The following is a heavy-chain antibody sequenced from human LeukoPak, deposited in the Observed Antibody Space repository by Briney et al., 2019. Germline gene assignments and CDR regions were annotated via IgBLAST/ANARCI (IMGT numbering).Heavy chain of an antibody. J-gene: IGHJ4*02. CDR2: IKQDGSEK. CDR3: ARLGGTYYNPYFDY. CDR1: GFTFSSYA. V-gene: IGHV3-7*01. D-gene: IGHD1-26*01. Sequence: GASLRLSCAASGFTFSSYAMSWVRQAPGKGLEWVANIKQDGSEKYYVDSVKGRFTISRDNANNSLYLQMNSLRAEDTAVYYCARLGGTYYNPYFDYCGQGILVTVSS.